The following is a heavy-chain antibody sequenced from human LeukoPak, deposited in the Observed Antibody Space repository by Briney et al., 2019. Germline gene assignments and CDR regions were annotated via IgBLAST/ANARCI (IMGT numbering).Heavy chain of an antibody. CDR3: ARANGRITMVRGVIIPYYYGMDV. Sequence: SETLSLTCAVSGGSISSGGYSWSWIRQPPGKGLEWIGYIYHSGSTYYNPSLKSRVTISVDRSRNQFSLKLSSVTAADTAVYYCARANGRITMVRGVIIPYYYGMDVWGQGTTVTVSS. CDR1: GGSISSGGYS. J-gene: IGHJ6*02. V-gene: IGHV4-30-2*01. CDR2: IYHSGST. D-gene: IGHD3-10*01.